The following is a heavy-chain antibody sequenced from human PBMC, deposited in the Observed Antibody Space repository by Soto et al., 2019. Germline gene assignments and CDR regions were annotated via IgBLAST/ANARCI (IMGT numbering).Heavy chain of an antibody. Sequence: GGSLRLSCAASGFTFSDYYMSWIRQAPGKGLEWVSYISSSGSTIYYADSVKGRFTFSRDNAKNSLYLQMNSLRAEDTAVYYCARGYYDSSGYYRGLGYYYYYGMDVWGQGTTVTVSS. CDR3: ARGYYDSSGYYRGLGYYYYYGMDV. CDR1: GFTFSDYY. CDR2: ISSSGSTI. V-gene: IGHV3-11*01. D-gene: IGHD3-22*01. J-gene: IGHJ6*02.